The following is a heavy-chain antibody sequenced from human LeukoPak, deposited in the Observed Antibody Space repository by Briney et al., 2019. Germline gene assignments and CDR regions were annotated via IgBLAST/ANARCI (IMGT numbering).Heavy chain of an antibody. Sequence: GGSLRLSCAASGYTFSTYWMHWVRQGPGKGLVWVSRINEDGSSTNYAESVRGRFTISRDKAKNTLYLQMNSLRAEDTAVYYCTRDTVGARDSWGQGTLVTVSS. J-gene: IGHJ4*02. CDR3: TRDTVGARDS. CDR2: INEDGSST. CDR1: GYTFSTYW. V-gene: IGHV3-74*01. D-gene: IGHD4-17*01.